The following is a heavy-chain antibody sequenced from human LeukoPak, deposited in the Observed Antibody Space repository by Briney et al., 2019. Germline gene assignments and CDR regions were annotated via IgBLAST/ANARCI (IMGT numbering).Heavy chain of an antibody. V-gene: IGHV3-21*01. CDR1: GFTFSSYS. Sequence: GGSLRLSCAASGFTFSSYSMNWVRQAPGKGPEWVSSISSSSSYIYYADSVKGRFTISRDNAKNSLYLQMNSLRAEDTAVYYCARGLPYSSSPNWFDPWGQGTLVTVSS. J-gene: IGHJ5*02. CDR2: ISSSSSYI. CDR3: ARGLPYSSSPNWFDP. D-gene: IGHD6-13*01.